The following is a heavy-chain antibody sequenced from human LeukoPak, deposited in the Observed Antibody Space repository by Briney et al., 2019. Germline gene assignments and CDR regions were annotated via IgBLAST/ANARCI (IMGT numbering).Heavy chain of an antibody. CDR1: GFTFSSYA. Sequence: GGSLRLSCAASGFTFSSYAMHWVRQAPGKGLEWVAVISYDGSNKYYADSVKGRFTFSRDNSKNTLYLQMNSLRAEDTAVYYCAREGGKPYDYGDYWGQGTLVTVSS. J-gene: IGHJ4*02. CDR2: ISYDGSNK. CDR3: AREGGKPYDYGDY. D-gene: IGHD1-14*01. V-gene: IGHV3-30*04.